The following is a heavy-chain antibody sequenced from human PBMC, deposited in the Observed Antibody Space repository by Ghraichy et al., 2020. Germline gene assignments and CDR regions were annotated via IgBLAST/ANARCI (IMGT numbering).Heavy chain of an antibody. J-gene: IGHJ6*02. CDR3: ARDLSSPYYGMDV. V-gene: IGHV3-48*02. CDR1: GFTFSTYD. Sequence: GGSLRLSCAVSGFTFSTYDLSSLRPASSKVLDWISYISSSSLTIFYADSVKSRFTISRDNAKNSVYLQMNTLRDEDTAVYYCARDLSSPYYGMDVWGQGTTVTVSS. CDR2: ISSSSLTI.